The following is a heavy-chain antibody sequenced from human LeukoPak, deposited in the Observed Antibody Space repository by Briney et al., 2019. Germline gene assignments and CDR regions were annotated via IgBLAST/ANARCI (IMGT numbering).Heavy chain of an antibody. CDR2: ISYDGSNK. D-gene: IGHD5-24*01. J-gene: IGHJ4*02. CDR3: ARDVEMATTSNPPFDY. CDR1: GFTFSSYA. V-gene: IGHV3-30-3*01. Sequence: GGSLRLSRAASGFTFSSYAMHWVRQAPGKGLEWVAVISYDGSNKYYADSVKGRFTISRDNSKNTLYLQMNSLRAEDTAVYYCARDVEMATTSNPPFDYWGQGTLVTVSS.